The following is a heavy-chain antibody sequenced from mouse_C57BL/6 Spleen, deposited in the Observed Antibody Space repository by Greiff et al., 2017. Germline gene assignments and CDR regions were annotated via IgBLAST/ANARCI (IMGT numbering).Heavy chain of an antibody. D-gene: IGHD2-2*01. CDR1: GYAFSSSW. J-gene: IGHJ2*01. CDR3: TRPGGYDGVYYFDY. CDR2: IYPGDGDT. V-gene: IGHV1-82*01. Sequence: VQLQQSGPELVKPGASVKISCKASGYAFSSSWMNWVKQRPGKGLEWIGRIYPGDGDTNYNGKFKGKATLTADKSSSTAYMQLSSLTSEDSAVYYCTRPGGYDGVYYFDYWGQGTTLTVSS.